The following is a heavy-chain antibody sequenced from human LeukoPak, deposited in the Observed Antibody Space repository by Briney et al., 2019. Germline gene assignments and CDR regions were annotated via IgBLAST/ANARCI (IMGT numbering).Heavy chain of an antibody. Sequence: GGSLRLSCAGSGFIFGSYWMSWVRQAPGKGLEWVANIKQDGSDRYYVDSVKGRFTVSRDNDKNSVYLQMNRLRAEDTAVYYCARGYCSSTSCYAPFDYWSQGTLVTVSS. CDR1: GFIFGSYW. V-gene: IGHV3-7*03. CDR2: IKQDGSDR. J-gene: IGHJ4*02. CDR3: ARGYCSSTSCYAPFDY. D-gene: IGHD2-2*01.